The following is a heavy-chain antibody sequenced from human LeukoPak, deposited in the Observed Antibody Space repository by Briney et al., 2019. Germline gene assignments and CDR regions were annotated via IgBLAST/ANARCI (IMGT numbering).Heavy chain of an antibody. V-gene: IGHV4-61*02. CDR1: GGSISSGGYY. CDR2: IYTSGST. J-gene: IGHJ4*02. Sequence: SETLSLTCTVSGGSISSGGYYWSWIRQPAGKGLEWIGRIYTSGSTNYNPSLKSRVTLSVDTSKNQFSLKLSSVTAADTAVYYCARGGRDGYITAFDYWGQGTLVTVSS. CDR3: ARGGRDGYITAFDY. D-gene: IGHD5-24*01.